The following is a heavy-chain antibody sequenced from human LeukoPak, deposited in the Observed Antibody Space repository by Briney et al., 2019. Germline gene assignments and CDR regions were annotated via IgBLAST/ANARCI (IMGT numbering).Heavy chain of an antibody. D-gene: IGHD3-3*02. CDR2: ISYNGGST. CDR1: GSTFTNYA. CDR3: ARRFAAQLAFVDV. J-gene: IGHJ6*04. V-gene: IGHV3-64*02. Sequence: PGGSLRLSCAASGSTFTNYAMHWVRQTPGKGLEYVSAISYNGGSTYYADSVKGRFTISRDNSKNTLYLQMGSLIPEDMGVYNCARRFAAQLAFVDVWGKGTTVTISS.